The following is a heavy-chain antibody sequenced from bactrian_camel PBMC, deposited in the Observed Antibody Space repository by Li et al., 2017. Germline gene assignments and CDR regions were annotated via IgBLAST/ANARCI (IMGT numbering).Heavy chain of an antibody. CDR3: ASSPLKPKPWTAVSEYNT. J-gene: IGHJ6*01. CDR1: GSQKSREY. Sequence: DVQLVESGGGSLQAGGSLRLSCAASGSQKSREYVAWFRQVPGKGREGVATVEPNSGRTYYADSVKGRFTLSEDSAKNTLYLQMDALKPEDTAIYYCASSPLKPKPWTAVSEYNTWGQGTQVTVS. V-gene: IGHV3S31*01. D-gene: IGHD8*01. CDR2: VEPNSGRT.